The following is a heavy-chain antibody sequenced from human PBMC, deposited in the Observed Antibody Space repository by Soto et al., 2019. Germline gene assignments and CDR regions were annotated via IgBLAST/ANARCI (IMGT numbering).Heavy chain of an antibody. D-gene: IGHD2-2*01. CDR1: GDSVSSNSAA. CDR3: ARDPGCSSTSCYRYNWFDP. V-gene: IGHV6-1*01. Sequence: PSQTLSLTCAISGDSVSSNSAAWNWIRQSPSRGLEWLGRTYYRSKWYNDYAVSVKSRITINPDTSKNQFSLQLNSVTPEDTAVYYCARDPGCSSTSCYRYNWFDPWGQGTLVTVS. CDR2: TYYRSKWYN. J-gene: IGHJ5*02.